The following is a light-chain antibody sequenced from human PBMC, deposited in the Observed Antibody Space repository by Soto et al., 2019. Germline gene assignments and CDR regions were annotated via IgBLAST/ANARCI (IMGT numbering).Light chain of an antibody. CDR2: EVS. J-gene: IGLJ2*01. CDR1: SSDVGGYIY. Sequence: QSVLTQPASVSGSPGQSITISCTGTSSDVGGYIYVSWYQQYPGKAPKLMIYEVSNRPSGVSNRFSGSKSGNTASLTISGLQAEDEADYYCSSYTSSTSVVFGGGTKVTVL. V-gene: IGLV2-14*01. CDR3: SSYTSSTSVV.